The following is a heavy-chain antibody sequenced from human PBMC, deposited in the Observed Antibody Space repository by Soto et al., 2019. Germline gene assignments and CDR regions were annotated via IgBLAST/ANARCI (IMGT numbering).Heavy chain of an antibody. Sequence: SETLSLTCTVSGGSISSYYWSWIRQPPGKGLEWIGYIYYSGSTNYNPSLKSRVTISVDTSKNQFSLKLSSVTAADTAVYYCASAPPYSSSWRYYYYMDVWGKGTTVTVSS. CDR2: IYYSGST. CDR3: ASAPPYSSSWRYYYYMDV. V-gene: IGHV4-59*01. CDR1: GGSISSYY. D-gene: IGHD6-13*01. J-gene: IGHJ6*03.